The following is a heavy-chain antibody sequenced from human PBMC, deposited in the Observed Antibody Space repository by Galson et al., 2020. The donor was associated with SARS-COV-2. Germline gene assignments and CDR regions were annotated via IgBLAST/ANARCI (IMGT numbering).Heavy chain of an antibody. CDR3: AKDIVAAGIRVFDY. CDR2: ISWNSGSI. CDR1: GFTFDDYA. Sequence: GGSLRLSCAASGFTFDDYAMHWVRQAPGKGLEWVSGISWNSGSIGYADSVKGRFTISRDNAKNSLYLQMNSLRAEDMALYYCAKDIVAAGIRVFDYWGQGTLVTVSS. V-gene: IGHV3-9*03. D-gene: IGHD6-13*01. J-gene: IGHJ4*02.